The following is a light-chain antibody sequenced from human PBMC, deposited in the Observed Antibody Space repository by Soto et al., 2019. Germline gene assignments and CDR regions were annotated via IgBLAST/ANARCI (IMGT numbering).Light chain of an antibody. CDR1: HDITSY. V-gene: IGKV1-33*01. CDR3: QHGDYLPI. CDR2: DAS. Sequence: DIQMTQSPSSLSASVGDRLTITCQASHDITSYLNWYQHKPGKAPKLLIYDASILEAGVPPRFSGSGSGTDFTLPISGLQPEDVATYYCQHGDYLPIFGPGTTVDFK. J-gene: IGKJ3*01.